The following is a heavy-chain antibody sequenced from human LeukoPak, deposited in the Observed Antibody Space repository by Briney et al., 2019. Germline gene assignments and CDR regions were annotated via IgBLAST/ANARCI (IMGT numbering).Heavy chain of an antibody. CDR2: IYSGGST. D-gene: IGHD3-10*01. V-gene: IGHV3-53*01. J-gene: IGHJ4*02. CDR3: AKDYGSGSYGLRYYFDY. CDR1: GFTVSSNY. Sequence: GGSLRPSCAASGFTVSSNYMIWVRQAPGKGLEWVSVIYSGGSTYYADSVKGRLTISRDNSKSTLYLQMNSLRAEDTAVYYCAKDYGSGSYGLRYYFDYWGQGTRVTVSS.